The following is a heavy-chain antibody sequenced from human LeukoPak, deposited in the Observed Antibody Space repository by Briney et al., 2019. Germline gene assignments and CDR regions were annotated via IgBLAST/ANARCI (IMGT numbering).Heavy chain of an antibody. V-gene: IGHV4-59*08. CDR3: ARHALPREAISWYEGGYYFDY. J-gene: IGHJ4*02. CDR1: GDSISSYF. Sequence: SETLSLTCTASGDSISSYFWCWIRQPPGKGLEWIGCLYYSGSTNYNPSLKSRVTISVDTSKNQFSLKLSSVTAADTAVYYCARHALPREAISWYEGGYYFDYSGQGTLVTVSS. D-gene: IGHD6-13*01. CDR2: LYYSGST.